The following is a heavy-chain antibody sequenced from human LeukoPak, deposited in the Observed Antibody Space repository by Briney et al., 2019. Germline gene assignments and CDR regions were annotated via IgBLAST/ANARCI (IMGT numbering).Heavy chain of an antibody. J-gene: IGHJ4*02. D-gene: IGHD3-22*01. Sequence: GGSLRLSCAASGFTFSSYGMHWVRQAPGKGLVWVSRINSDGSSTSYADSVKGRFTISRDNAKNTLYLQMNSLRAEDTAVYYCASPRDYYDSSGYLGYWGQGTLVTVSS. CDR3: ASPRDYYDSSGYLGY. V-gene: IGHV3-74*01. CDR1: GFTFSSYG. CDR2: INSDGSST.